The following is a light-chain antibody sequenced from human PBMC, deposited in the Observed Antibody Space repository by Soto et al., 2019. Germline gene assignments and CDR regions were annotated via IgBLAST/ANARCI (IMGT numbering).Light chain of an antibody. J-gene: IGLJ2*01. Sequence: QLVLTQSPSASASLGASVKLTCTLSSGHSSYAITWHQQQPEKGPRYLMKLNSDGSHTKGDGIPDRFSGSSSGSERSLTISGLQAEDEADYYCQTWDTDIQGVFGGGTKLTVL. V-gene: IGLV4-69*01. CDR1: SGHSSYA. CDR2: LNSDGSH. CDR3: QTWDTDIQGV.